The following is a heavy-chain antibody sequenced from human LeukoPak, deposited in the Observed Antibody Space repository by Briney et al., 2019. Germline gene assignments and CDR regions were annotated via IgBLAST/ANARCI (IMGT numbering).Heavy chain of an antibody. J-gene: IGHJ4*02. CDR1: GFTFSSYA. Sequence: GGSLRLSCAASGFTFSSYAMSWVRQAPGKGLEWVASINPDGSTRHHVDSVKGRFTISRDNAKKSLSLQMGALRAEDTAVYFCAKLLGTATRYDYWGLGTLVIVSS. D-gene: IGHD1-7*01. CDR3: AKLLGTATRYDY. CDR2: INPDGSTR. V-gene: IGHV3-7*01.